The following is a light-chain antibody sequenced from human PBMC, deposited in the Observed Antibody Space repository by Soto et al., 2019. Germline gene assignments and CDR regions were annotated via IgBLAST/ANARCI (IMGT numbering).Light chain of an antibody. V-gene: IGLV2-14*01. CDR2: EVS. Sequence: QSVLTQPSSLSGSPGQSITIPCTGTNSDVGGYNYVSWYQQHPGKAPKLMIYEVSNRPSGVSNRFSGSKSGNTASLTISGLQAEDEADYYCSSYTSSSTLVFGTGTKVTVL. CDR3: SSYTSSSTLV. J-gene: IGLJ1*01. CDR1: NSDVGGYNY.